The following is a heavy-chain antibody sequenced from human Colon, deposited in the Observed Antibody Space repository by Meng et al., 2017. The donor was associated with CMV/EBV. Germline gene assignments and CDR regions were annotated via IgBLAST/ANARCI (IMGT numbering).Heavy chain of an antibody. V-gene: IGHV3-7*01. CDR3: RTGHYDRA. CDR2: IKGDGTEE. D-gene: IGHD3-16*01. Sequence: GESLKISCEASGFNFGNFWMNWVRQAPGKGLEWVANIKGDGTEEYYVDSVKGRFTISRDNAKNSLYLQMNSLRVEDTALYYCRTGHYDRAWGYGTLVTVSS. J-gene: IGHJ5*01. CDR1: GFNFGNFW.